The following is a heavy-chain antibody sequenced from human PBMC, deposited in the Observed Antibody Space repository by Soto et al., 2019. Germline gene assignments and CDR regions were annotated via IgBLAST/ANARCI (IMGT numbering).Heavy chain of an antibody. Sequence: QVQLVQSGAEVKKPGASVKVSCKASGYTFTSYVSWVRQAPGQGLEWMGWISAYNGNTNYAQKLQGRVTMTTDTSTSTAYMELRSLTSDDTAVYYCARANGDESDYWGQGTLVTVSS. D-gene: IGHD2-8*01. CDR3: ARANGDESDY. CDR2: ISAYNGNT. J-gene: IGHJ4*02. V-gene: IGHV1-18*01. CDR1: GYTFTSYV.